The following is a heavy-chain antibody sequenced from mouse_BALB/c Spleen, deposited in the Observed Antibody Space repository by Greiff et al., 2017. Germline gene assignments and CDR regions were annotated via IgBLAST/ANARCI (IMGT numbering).Heavy chain of an antibody. CDR1: GYTFTDYN. J-gene: IGHJ2*01. V-gene: IGHV1S29*02. D-gene: IGHD1-1*01. CDR3: ATTVVAPLDD. CDR2: IYPYNGGT. Sequence: VQLQQSGPELVKPGASVKISCKASGYTFTDYNMHWVKQSHGKSLEWIGCIYPYNGGTGYTQKFKSKATLTVDNSSSTAYMELRSLTSEDSAVYYCATTVVAPLDDWGQGTTLTVSS.